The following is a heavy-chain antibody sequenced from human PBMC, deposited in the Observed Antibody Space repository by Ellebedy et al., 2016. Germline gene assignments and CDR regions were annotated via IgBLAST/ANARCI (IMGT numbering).Heavy chain of an antibody. J-gene: IGHJ3*02. CDR1: GFTFGNYA. V-gene: IGHV3-23*01. Sequence: GGSLRLSCAASGFTFGNYAMTWVRRAPGKGLEWVSTISGGDSGTYYTDSVKGRFIISRDNSKNTLYLQMNSLRVEDTAVYYCAKDPTAATTGNDAFDIWGQGTMVTVSS. D-gene: IGHD1-26*01. CDR2: ISGGDSGT. CDR3: AKDPTAATTGNDAFDI.